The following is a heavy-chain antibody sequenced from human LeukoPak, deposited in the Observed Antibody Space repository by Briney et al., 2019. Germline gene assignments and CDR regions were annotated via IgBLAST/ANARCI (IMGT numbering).Heavy chain of an antibody. Sequence: PGGSRRPSCAPSGFTFSSYAMSWVRQAPGKGLKWVSAISGSGGSTYYADSVKGRFTISRDNSKNTLYLQMNSLRAEDTAVYYCAKDWAAAGTSAFDIWGQGTMVTVSS. D-gene: IGHD6-13*01. V-gene: IGHV3-23*01. CDR3: AKDWAAAGTSAFDI. CDR2: ISGSGGST. J-gene: IGHJ3*02. CDR1: GFTFSSYA.